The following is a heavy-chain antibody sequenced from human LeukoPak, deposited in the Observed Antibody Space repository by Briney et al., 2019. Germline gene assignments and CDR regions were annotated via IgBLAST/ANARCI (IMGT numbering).Heavy chain of an antibody. Sequence: PGGSLRLSCAASGFTFSSYAMSWVRQAPGKGLEWVSAISGSGGSTYYADSVKGRFTISRDNSKNTLYLQTNSLRAEDTAVYYCANVWELGYCSSTSCYEVMFDYWGQGTLVTVSS. D-gene: IGHD2-2*01. CDR2: ISGSGGST. V-gene: IGHV3-23*01. J-gene: IGHJ4*02. CDR1: GFTFSSYA. CDR3: ANVWELGYCSSTSCYEVMFDY.